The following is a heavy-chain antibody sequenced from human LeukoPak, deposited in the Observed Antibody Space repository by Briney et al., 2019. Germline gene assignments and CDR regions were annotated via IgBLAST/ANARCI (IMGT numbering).Heavy chain of an antibody. CDR2: IHPPDSDT. Sequence: GESLKISCQGSGYSFTSYWIGWVRQMPGKGLEWRGIIHPPDSDTRYSPSFQGQVTISADKSISTAYLQWNSLKASDTVMYYCARWGGYCSGGSCYPLYYFDSWGQGTLVTVSS. D-gene: IGHD2-15*01. V-gene: IGHV5-51*01. CDR1: GYSFTSYW. J-gene: IGHJ4*02. CDR3: ARWGGYCSGGSCYPLYYFDS.